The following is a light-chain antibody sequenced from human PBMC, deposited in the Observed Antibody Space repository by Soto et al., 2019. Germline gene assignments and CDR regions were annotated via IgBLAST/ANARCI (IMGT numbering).Light chain of an antibody. Sequence: EIQMTQSPSTLSGSVGDRVTITCRASQTISSWLAWYQQKPGKAPKLLIYKASTLKSGVPSRFSGSGSGTDFTLTISSLQPEDFATYYCQQLNSYLPITFGQGTRLEI. V-gene: IGKV1-5*03. CDR3: QQLNSYLPIT. CDR2: KAS. J-gene: IGKJ5*01. CDR1: QTISSW.